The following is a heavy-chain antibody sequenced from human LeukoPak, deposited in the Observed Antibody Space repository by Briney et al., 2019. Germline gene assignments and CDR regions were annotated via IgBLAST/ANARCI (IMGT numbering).Heavy chain of an antibody. J-gene: IGHJ1*01. CDR2: IYHSGST. Sequence: SETLSLTCTVSGYSISSGYYWGWIRQPPGKGLEWIGSIYHSGSTHYNPSLKSRVTILVDTSKNHFSLKLRSVTAADTAVYYCARGGDTSGHYYFEYFHHWGQGTLVAVSS. CDR3: ARGGDTSGHYYFEYFHH. V-gene: IGHV4-38-2*02. D-gene: IGHD3-22*01. CDR1: GYSISSGYY.